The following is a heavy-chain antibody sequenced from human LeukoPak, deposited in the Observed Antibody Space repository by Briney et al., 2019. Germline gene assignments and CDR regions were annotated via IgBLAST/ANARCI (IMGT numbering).Heavy chain of an antibody. CDR1: GFSFADYA. Sequence: GRSLRLSCAASGFSFADYAMHWVRQAPGKGLEWVSSISWNSGFKVYADSVKGRFTISRDNAKKSLYLQMNSLGVEDTALYYCARDVYGGSYYSDYWGQGTLVTVSS. CDR3: ARDVYGGSYYSDY. D-gene: IGHD4-23*01. CDR2: ISWNSGFK. J-gene: IGHJ4*02. V-gene: IGHV3-9*01.